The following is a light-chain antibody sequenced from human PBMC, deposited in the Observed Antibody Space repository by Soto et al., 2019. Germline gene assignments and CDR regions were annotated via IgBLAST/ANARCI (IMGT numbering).Light chain of an antibody. V-gene: IGKV3-20*01. CDR1: QSVSSSY. CDR2: GAS. CDR3: QQYGSTPLT. J-gene: IGKJ4*01. Sequence: EIVLTQSPGTLSLYPGERATLSCRASQSVSSSYLAWYQQKPGQAPRLLIYGASSMATGIPERFSGSGSGTHFTITISRLEPEDFAVFYCQQYGSTPLTFGRGTKVESK.